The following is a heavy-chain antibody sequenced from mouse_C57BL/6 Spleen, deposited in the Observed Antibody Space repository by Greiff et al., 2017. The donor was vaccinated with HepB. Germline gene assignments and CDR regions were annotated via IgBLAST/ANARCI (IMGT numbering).Heavy chain of an antibody. J-gene: IGHJ2*01. CDR3: TRRGGGYFDY. CDR2: IDPETGGT. CDR1: GYTFTDYE. V-gene: IGHV1-15*01. Sequence: QVQLQQSGAELVRPGASVTLSCKASGYTFTDYEMHWVKQTPVHGLEWIGAIDPETGGTAYNQKFKGKAILTADKSSSTAYMELRSLTSEDSAVYFCTRRGGGYFDYWGQGTTLTVSS.